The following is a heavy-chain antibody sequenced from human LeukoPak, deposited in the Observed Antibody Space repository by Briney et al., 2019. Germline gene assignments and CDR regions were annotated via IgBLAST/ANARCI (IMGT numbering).Heavy chain of an antibody. CDR1: GYTFTGYY. CDR2: INPNSGGT. J-gene: IGHJ4*02. CDR3: ARDKYRLRATAEGGGFDY. D-gene: IGHD1-26*01. Sequence: GASVKVSCKASGYTFTGYYMHWVRQAPGQGLEWMGWINPNSGGTNYAQKFQGRVTMTRDTSISTAYMELSRLRSDDTAVYYCARDKYRLRATAEGGGFDYWGQGTLVTVSS. V-gene: IGHV1-2*02.